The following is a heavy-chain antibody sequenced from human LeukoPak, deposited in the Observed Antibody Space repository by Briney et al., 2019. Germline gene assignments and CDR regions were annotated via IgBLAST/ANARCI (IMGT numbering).Heavy chain of an antibody. V-gene: IGHV3-23*01. Sequence: GGSLRLSCVASGFTFRRHGMSWVRQAPGTGPEWVSFISIGGGTTFYAESVKGRFTISRDNSKNTLYLQMNSLRGEDTAVYYCAKDGADWGQGTLVTVS. D-gene: IGHD4/OR15-4a*01. CDR2: ISIGGGTT. CDR3: AKDGAD. CDR1: GFTFRRHG. J-gene: IGHJ4*02.